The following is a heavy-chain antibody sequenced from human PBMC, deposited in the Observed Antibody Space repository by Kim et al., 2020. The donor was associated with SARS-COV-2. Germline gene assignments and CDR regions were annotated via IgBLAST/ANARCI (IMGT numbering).Heavy chain of an antibody. J-gene: IGHJ3*02. V-gene: IGHV3-72*01. D-gene: IGHD2-15*01. Sequence: YSTEYATSVKGRFILSRDHSQNSVYLQMNSLKAGDTAVYYCTRRIFDAFDIWGQGAMVTVSS. CDR2: YST. CDR3: TRRIFDAFDI.